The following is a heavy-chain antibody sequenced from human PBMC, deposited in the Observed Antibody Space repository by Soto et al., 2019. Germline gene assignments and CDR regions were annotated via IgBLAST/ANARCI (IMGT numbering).Heavy chain of an antibody. J-gene: IGHJ6*02. D-gene: IGHD6-19*01. V-gene: IGHV5-51*01. CDR2: IYPGDSDT. Sequence: PGESLKISCKGSGYSFTSYWISWVRQMPGKGLEWMGIIYPGDSDTRYSPSFQGQVTISADKSISTAYLQWSSLKASDTAMYYCARLGQYSSTPEPNYYYYYGMDVWGQGTTVTVSS. CDR1: GYSFTSYW. CDR3: ARLGQYSSTPEPNYYYYYGMDV.